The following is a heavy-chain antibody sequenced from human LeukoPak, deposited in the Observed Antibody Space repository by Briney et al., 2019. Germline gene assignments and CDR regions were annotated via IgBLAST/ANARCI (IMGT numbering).Heavy chain of an antibody. CDR1: GGSISAYY. CDR3: ARYGMATIQFFDY. V-gene: IGHV4-59*01. J-gene: IGHJ4*02. D-gene: IGHD5-24*01. Sequence: SETLSLTCTVSGGSISAYYWSWIRQPPGKGLEWIGYISYGGSTKYNPSLKSRVTISVDTSKNQFPLKLSSVTAADTAVYYCARYGMATIQFFDYWGQGTLFTVSS. CDR2: ISYGGST.